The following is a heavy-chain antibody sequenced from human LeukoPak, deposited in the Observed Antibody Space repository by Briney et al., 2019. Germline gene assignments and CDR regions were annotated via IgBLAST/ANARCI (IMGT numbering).Heavy chain of an antibody. CDR2: ISYDGSNK. CDR1: GFTFSSYA. J-gene: IGHJ6*04. V-gene: IGHV3-30*04. CDR3: ARDYCSSTSCYAYYYGMDV. Sequence: GGSLRLSCAASGFTFSSYAMHWVRQAPGKGLEWVAVISYDGSNKYYADSVKGRFTISRDNSKNTLYLQMNSLRAEDTAVYYCARDYCSSTSCYAYYYGMDVWGKGTTVTVSS. D-gene: IGHD2-2*01.